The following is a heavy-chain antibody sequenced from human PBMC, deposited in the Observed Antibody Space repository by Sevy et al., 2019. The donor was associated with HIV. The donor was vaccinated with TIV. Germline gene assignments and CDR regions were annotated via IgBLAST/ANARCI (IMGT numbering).Heavy chain of an antibody. Sequence: GGSLRLSCAASGFTFGDYYMSWIRQAPGKGLEWISYISSTGTTKYYADSVKGRFTISRDNAQNSLHLQMNSLRADDTAVYYCAGAPTVISFDDWGLGILVTVSS. V-gene: IGHV3-11*01. J-gene: IGHJ4*02. CDR2: ISSTGTTK. D-gene: IGHD4-17*01. CDR3: AGAPTVISFDD. CDR1: GFTFGDYY.